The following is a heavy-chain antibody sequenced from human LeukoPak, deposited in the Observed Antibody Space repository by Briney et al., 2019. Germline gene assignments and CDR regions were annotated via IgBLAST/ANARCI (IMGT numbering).Heavy chain of an antibody. J-gene: IGHJ3*02. CDR1: GFTFSDYY. CDR2: ISSSGSTI. CDR3: ARDLSAIRDGYNDALDI. Sequence: GGSLRLSCAASGFTFSDYYMRWIRQAPGKGLEWVSYISSSGSTIYYADSVKGRFTISRDNAKNSLYLQMNSLRAEDTAVYYCARDLSAIRDGYNDALDIWGQGTMVTVSS. D-gene: IGHD5-24*01. V-gene: IGHV3-11*01.